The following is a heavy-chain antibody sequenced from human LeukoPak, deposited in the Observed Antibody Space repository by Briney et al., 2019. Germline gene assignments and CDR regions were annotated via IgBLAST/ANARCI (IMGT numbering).Heavy chain of an antibody. J-gene: IGHJ4*02. V-gene: IGHV3-21*01. CDR1: GFTFSSYS. D-gene: IGHD6-19*01. CDR2: ISSSSSYI. CDR3: ARGIAVTSPPDY. Sequence: PGGSLRLSCAASGFTFSSYSMNWARQAPGKGLEWVSSISSSSSYIYYADSVKGRFTISRDNAKNSLYLQMNSLRAEDTAVYYCARGIAVTSPPDYWGQGTLVTVSS.